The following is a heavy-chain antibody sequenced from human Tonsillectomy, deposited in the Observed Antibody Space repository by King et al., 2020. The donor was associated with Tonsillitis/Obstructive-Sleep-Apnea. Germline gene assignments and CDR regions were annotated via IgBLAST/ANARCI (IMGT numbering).Heavy chain of an antibody. Sequence: VQLVESGGGLVQPGGSLRLSCTASGFTFSTYEMNWVRQAPGKGLEWVSYISNSGTTIYHADSVKGRFTISRDNAENSLSLQMNNLRAADTAVYYCHAPYYPNDHWGQGTLVTVSS. CDR2: ISNSGTTI. CDR3: HAPYYPNDH. J-gene: IGHJ4*02. D-gene: IGHD2-21*01. CDR1: GFTFSTYE. V-gene: IGHV3-48*03.